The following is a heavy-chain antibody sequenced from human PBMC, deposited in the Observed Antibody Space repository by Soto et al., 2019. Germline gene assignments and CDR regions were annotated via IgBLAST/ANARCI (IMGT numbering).Heavy chain of an antibody. Sequence: QVQPQESGPGLVKPSQTLSLTCTVSGGSISSGGYYWSWIRQHPGKGLEWIGYIYYSGSTYYNPSLKSRVTISVDTSKNQFSLKLSSVTAADTAVYYCARDSSGYYGQGYYGMDVWGQGTTVTVSS. V-gene: IGHV4-31*03. CDR3: ARDSSGYYGQGYYGMDV. CDR2: IYYSGST. CDR1: GGSISSGGYY. D-gene: IGHD3-22*01. J-gene: IGHJ6*02.